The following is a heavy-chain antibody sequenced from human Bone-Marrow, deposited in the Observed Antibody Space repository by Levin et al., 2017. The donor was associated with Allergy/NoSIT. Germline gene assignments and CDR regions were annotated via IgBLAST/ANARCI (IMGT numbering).Heavy chain of an antibody. CDR2: IWYDGSNK. D-gene: IGHD2-15*01. Sequence: GGSLRLSCAASGFTFSSYGMHWVRQAPGKGLEWVAVIWYDGSNKYYADSVKGRFTISRDNSKNTLYLQMNSLRAEDTAVYYCARDQCGGGSCYSPGPGYSMDVGGQGTTVTVSS. J-gene: IGHJ6*02. V-gene: IGHV3-33*01. CDR1: GFTFSSYG. CDR3: ARDQCGGGSCYSPGPGYSMDV.